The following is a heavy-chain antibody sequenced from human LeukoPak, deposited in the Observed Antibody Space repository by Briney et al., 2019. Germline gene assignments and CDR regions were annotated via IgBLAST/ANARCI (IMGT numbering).Heavy chain of an antibody. CDR1: GYTFTSYD. D-gene: IGHD6-13*01. V-gene: IGHV1-8*03. J-gene: IGHJ5*02. CDR2: MNPNSGNT. CDR3: ARGLAAAGTHWFEP. Sequence: ATVKVSCKASGYTFTSYDINWVRQVTGQGLEWMGWMNPNSGNTGYAQKFQGRVTITRNTSISTAYMELSRLRSEDTAVYYCARGLAAAGTHWFEPWGQGTLFTVSS.